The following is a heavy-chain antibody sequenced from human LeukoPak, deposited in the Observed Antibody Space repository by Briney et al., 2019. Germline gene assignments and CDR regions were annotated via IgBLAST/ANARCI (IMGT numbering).Heavy chain of an antibody. Sequence: GGSLRLSCAASGFTVSSNYMSWVRQAPGKGLEWVSVIYSGGSTYYADSVKGRFTISRDNSKNTLYLQMNSLRAEDTAVYYCASIWLQLHGGYYYYYIDVWGKGTTVAISS. V-gene: IGHV3-66*01. CDR3: ASIWLQLHGGYYYYYIDV. D-gene: IGHD5-24*01. J-gene: IGHJ6*03. CDR2: IYSGGST. CDR1: GFTVSSNY.